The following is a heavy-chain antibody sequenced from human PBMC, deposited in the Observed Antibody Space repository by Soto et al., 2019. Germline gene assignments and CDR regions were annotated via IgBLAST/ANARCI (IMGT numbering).Heavy chain of an antibody. CDR3: ARDQGSGWYYFDY. CDR1: GFTFSDYY. J-gene: IGHJ4*02. CDR2: ISSSSSYT. V-gene: IGHV3-11*05. D-gene: IGHD6-19*01. Sequence: GGSLRLSCAASGFTFSDYYMSWIRQAPGKGLEWVSYISSSSSYTNYADSVKGRFTISRDNAKNSLYLQMNSLRAEDTAVYYCARDQGSGWYYFDYWGQGTLVTVSS.